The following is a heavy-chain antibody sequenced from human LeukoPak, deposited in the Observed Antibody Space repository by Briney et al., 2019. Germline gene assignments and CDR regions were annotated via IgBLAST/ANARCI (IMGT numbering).Heavy chain of an antibody. D-gene: IGHD3-10*02. V-gene: IGHV1-24*01. J-gene: IGHJ6*02. CDR3: ATDQHGRGGMDV. CDR1: GYTLTELS. Sequence: ASVKVSRKVSGYTLTELSMHWVRQAPGKGLEWMGGFDPEDGETIYAQKFQGRVTMTEDTSTDTAYMELSSLRSEDTAVYYCATDQHGRGGMDVWGQGTTVTVSS. CDR2: FDPEDGET.